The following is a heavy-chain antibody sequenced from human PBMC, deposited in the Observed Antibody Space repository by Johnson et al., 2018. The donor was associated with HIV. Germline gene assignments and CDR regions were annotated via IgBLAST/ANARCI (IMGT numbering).Heavy chain of an antibody. J-gene: IGHJ3*02. CDR3: ARACRDCYTCDAFDI. Sequence: VQLVESGGGLVQPGGSLRLSCVVSGFTFRDYYMSWIRQAPGKGLEWVSVIFSGGSIYFADSVKGRFTISRDNSKNTLYLQMNSLRAEDTAGYYCARACRDCYTCDAFDIWGQGTMVTVSS. CDR2: IFSGGSI. V-gene: IGHV3-66*01. CDR1: GFTFRDYY. D-gene: IGHD5-24*01.